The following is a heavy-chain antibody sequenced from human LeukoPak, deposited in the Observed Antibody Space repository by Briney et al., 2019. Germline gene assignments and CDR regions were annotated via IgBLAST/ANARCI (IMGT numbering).Heavy chain of an antibody. D-gene: IGHD2-15*01. J-gene: IGHJ6*03. CDR1: GGSISSHY. CDR2: IYYSGST. CDR3: ASWGYCSGGSCYSDYYYMAV. V-gene: IGHV4-59*11. Sequence: SETMSLTCTVSGGSISSHYWSWIRQPPGKGLEWIGYIYYSGSTNYNPSLKSRVTISVDTSKNQFSLKLSSVTAAVTAVYYCASWGYCSGGSCYSDYYYMAVWGKGTTVTVSS.